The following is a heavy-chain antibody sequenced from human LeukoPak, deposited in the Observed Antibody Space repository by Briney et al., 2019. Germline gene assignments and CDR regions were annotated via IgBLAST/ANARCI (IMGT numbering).Heavy chain of an antibody. CDR2: IYYSGST. V-gene: IGHV4-59*05. CDR3: ARRLSLDY. D-gene: IGHD2/OR15-2a*01. J-gene: IGHJ4*02. CDR1: GGSISSYY. Sequence: PSETLSLTCTVSGGSISSYYWSWIRQPPGKGLEWIGSIYYSGSTYYNPSLKSRVTISVDTSKNQFSLKLSSVTAADTAVYYCARRLSLDYWGQGTLVTVSS.